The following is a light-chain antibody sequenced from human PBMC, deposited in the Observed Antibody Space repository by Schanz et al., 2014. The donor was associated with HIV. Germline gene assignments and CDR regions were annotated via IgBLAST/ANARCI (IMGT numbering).Light chain of an antibody. V-gene: IGLV2-8*01. CDR1: SSDIGAYDF. CDR3: CSHAGSSTWV. J-gene: IGLJ2*01. CDR2: EVN. Sequence: QSALTQPPSASGSPEQSVTISCTGTSSDIGAYDFVSWYQHHPGKAPKLLIYEVNKRPSGVPNRFSGSKSGNAASLTISGLQAEDEADYYCCSHAGSSTWVFGGGTKLTVL.